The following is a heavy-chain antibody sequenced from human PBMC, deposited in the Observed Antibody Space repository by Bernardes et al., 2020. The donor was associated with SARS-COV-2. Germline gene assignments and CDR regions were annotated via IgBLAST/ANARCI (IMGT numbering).Heavy chain of an antibody. CDR3: ARDRAVVVTAMDTYYYYGMDV. CDR1: GGTFSSYA. Sequence: SVKVSCKASGGTFSSYAISWVRQAPGQGLEWMGGIIPIFGTANYAQKFQGRVTITADESTSTAYMELSSLRSEDTAVYYCARDRAVVVTAMDTYYYYGMDVWGQGTTVTVSS. V-gene: IGHV1-69*13. CDR2: IIPIFGTA. D-gene: IGHD2-21*02. J-gene: IGHJ6*02.